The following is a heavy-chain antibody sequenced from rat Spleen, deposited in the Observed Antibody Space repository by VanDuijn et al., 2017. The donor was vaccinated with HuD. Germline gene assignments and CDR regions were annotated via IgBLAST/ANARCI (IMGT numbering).Heavy chain of an antibody. J-gene: IGHJ2*01. D-gene: IGHD1-9*01. CDR1: GFTFSDFP. V-gene: IGHV5-27*01. CDR3: ATADTTGIPEDY. CDR2: ISTAGSNT. Sequence: EVQLVESGGGLVQPGRSLKLSCAASGFTFSDFPMAWVRQAPTEGLEWVAYISTAGSNTFYRDSVKGRFTISRDNAKSALYLKMDSLRSEDTATYYCATADTTGIPEDYWGQGVMVTVSS.